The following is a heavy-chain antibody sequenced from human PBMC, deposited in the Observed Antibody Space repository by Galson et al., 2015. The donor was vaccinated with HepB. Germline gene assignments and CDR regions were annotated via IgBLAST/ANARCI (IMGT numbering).Heavy chain of an antibody. CDR2: IHYSGST. J-gene: IGHJ4*02. V-gene: IGHV4-39*01. CDR3: ARHGGDDYFFNYFDY. D-gene: IGHD2-21*01. Sequence: ETLSLTCTVSGGSISNTNYYWGWIRQSPGKGLEWIGSIHYSGSTYYNPSLKSRVTISVDTSKNRFSLNLSSVTAADTAVYYCARHGGDDYFFNYFDYWGQGTLVTVSS. CDR1: GGSISNTNYY.